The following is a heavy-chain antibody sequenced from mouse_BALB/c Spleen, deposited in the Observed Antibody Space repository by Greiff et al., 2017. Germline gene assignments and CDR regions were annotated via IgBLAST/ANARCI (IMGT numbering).Heavy chain of an antibody. V-gene: IGHV3-2*02. CDR3: ARNYYGSSYWN. J-gene: IGHJ3*01. D-gene: IGHD1-1*01. CDR1: GYSITSDYA. CDR2: ISYSGST. Sequence: VQLKESGPGLVKPSQSLSLTCTVTGYSITSDYAWNWIRQFPGNKLEWMGYISYSGSTSYNPSLKSRISITRDTSKNQFFLQLNSVTTEDTATYYCARNYYGSSYWNWGQGTLVTVSA.